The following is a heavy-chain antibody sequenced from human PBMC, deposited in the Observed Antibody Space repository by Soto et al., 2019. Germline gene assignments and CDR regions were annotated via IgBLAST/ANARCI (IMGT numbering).Heavy chain of an antibody. V-gene: IGHV1-69*13. D-gene: IGHD3-22*01. J-gene: IGHJ4*02. CDR2: IIPIFGTA. Sequence: ASVKVSCKASGGTFSSFAISWVRQAPGQGLEWMGGIIPIFGTANYAQKFQGRVTITADESTSTAYMELSSLRSEDTAVYYCARDRVDSSGYYDYWGQGTLVTVSS. CDR3: ARDRVDSSGYYDY. CDR1: GGTFSSFA.